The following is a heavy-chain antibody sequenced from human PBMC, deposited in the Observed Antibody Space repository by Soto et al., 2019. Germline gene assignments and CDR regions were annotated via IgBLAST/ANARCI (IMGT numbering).Heavy chain of an antibody. J-gene: IGHJ6*02. CDR3: ARLATYYDILTGYSPPAGYGMDV. Sequence: TSETLSLSCTVFGGSIISISYYWCCILQPPWKGLELIVSIYYSVITYYNPSLKSLVTISVDTSKNQFSLKLSSVTAADTAVYYCARLATYYDILTGYSPPAGYGMDVWGQGTTVTVSS. CDR1: GGSIISISYY. V-gene: IGHV4-39*01. D-gene: IGHD3-9*01. CDR2: IYYSVIT.